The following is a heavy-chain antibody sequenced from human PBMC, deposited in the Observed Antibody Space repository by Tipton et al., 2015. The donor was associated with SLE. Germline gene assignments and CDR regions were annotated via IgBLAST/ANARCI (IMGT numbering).Heavy chain of an antibody. CDR3: AREGAGWFFD. CDR1: GGSISSTSYY. J-gene: IGHJ4*02. Sequence: TLSLTCTVSGGSISSTSYYWSWIRQPPGKGLEWIGSIYYSGSTNYNPSLKSRVTISVDTSKNQFSLKLSSVTAADTAVYYCAREGAGWFFDWGQGTLVTVSS. CDR2: IYYSGST. V-gene: IGHV4-61*01. D-gene: IGHD2-15*01.